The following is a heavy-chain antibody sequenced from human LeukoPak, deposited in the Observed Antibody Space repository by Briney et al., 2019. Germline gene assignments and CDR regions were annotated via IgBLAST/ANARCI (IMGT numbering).Heavy chain of an antibody. D-gene: IGHD4-11*01. J-gene: IGHJ5*02. Sequence: ASVKVSCKASGYTFTNYAMHWVRQAPGQRLEWMGWINAGNGNTKYSQKFQGRVTITRDTSASTAYMELSSLRSEDTAVYYCAITTAGFPYNWFDPWGQGTLVTVSS. CDR1: GYTFTNYA. V-gene: IGHV1-3*01. CDR2: INAGNGNT. CDR3: AITTAGFPYNWFDP.